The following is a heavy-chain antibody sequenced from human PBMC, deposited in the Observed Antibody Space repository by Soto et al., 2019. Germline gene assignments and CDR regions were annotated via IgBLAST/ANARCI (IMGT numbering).Heavy chain of an antibody. D-gene: IGHD5-18*01. V-gene: IGHV3-30*03. CDR2: ISYDGSNK. Sequence: QPGGSLRLSCAASGFIFNTYDMHWVRQAPGKGLEWVAVISYDGSNKYYADSVKGRLTISRDNSKNTLYLQMNSLRDEDTAVYYCARAMDAAMASKDNWFDPWGQGTLVTVSS. J-gene: IGHJ5*02. CDR1: GFIFNTYD. CDR3: ARAMDAAMASKDNWFDP.